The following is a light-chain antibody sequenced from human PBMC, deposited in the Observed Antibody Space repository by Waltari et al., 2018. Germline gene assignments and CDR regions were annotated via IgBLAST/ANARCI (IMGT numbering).Light chain of an antibody. CDR2: DVS. Sequence: QSALTQPASVFGSPGQSITIPCTGTRRDIGAYNFLSWYQQHPGKAPKLMIYDVSLRPSGISSRFSGSKSGNTASLTISGLQAEDEADYHCSSYTSSTTLIFGGGTKLTVL. J-gene: IGLJ2*01. V-gene: IGLV2-14*03. CDR1: RRDIGAYNF. CDR3: SSYTSSTTLI.